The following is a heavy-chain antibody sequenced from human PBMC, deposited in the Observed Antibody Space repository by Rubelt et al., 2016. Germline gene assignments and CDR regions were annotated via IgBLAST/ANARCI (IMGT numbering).Heavy chain of an antibody. CDR3: ARDPIIAAAGSYFDY. D-gene: IGHD6-13*01. Sequence: GKGLEWIGSIYNSGYYSGSTYYNPSLKSRVTMSVDTSKNQFSLKLSSVTAADTAVYYCARDPIIAAAGSYFDYWGQGTLVTVSS. V-gene: IGHV4-39*07. J-gene: IGHJ4*02. CDR2: IYNSGYYSGST.